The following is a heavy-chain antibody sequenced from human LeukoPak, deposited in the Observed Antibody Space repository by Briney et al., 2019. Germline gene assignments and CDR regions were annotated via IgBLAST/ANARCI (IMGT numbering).Heavy chain of an antibody. CDR2: INPNSGGT. Sequence: ASVKVSCKASGYTFTGYYMHWVRQAPGQGLEWVGWINPNSGGTNYAQKFQGRVTMTRDTSISTAYMELSRLRSDDTAVYYCARVREVRNWFDPWGQGTLVTVSS. J-gene: IGHJ5*02. CDR1: GYTFTGYY. D-gene: IGHD1-1*01. V-gene: IGHV1-2*02. CDR3: ARVREVRNWFDP.